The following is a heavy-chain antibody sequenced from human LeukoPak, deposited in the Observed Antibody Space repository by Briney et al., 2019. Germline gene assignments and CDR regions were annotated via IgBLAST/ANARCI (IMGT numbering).Heavy chain of an antibody. CDR1: GFTFSSYA. Sequence: GGSLRLSCAASGFTFSSYAMHWVRQAPGKGLEWVAVISYDGSNKYYADSVKGRFTISRGNSKNTLYLQMNSLRAEDTAVYYCAKAEIIVGAPDAFDIWGQGTMVTVSS. J-gene: IGHJ3*02. CDR3: AKAEIIVGAPDAFDI. D-gene: IGHD1-26*01. V-gene: IGHV3-30-3*01. CDR2: ISYDGSNK.